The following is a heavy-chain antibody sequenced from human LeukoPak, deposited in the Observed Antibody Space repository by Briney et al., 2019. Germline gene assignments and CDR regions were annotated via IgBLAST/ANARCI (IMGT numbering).Heavy chain of an antibody. V-gene: IGHV3-21*01. J-gene: IGHJ4*02. CDR3: ARDVERLAQMPYYFDY. Sequence: GGSLRLSCAASGFTFSSYSMNWVRQAPGKGLEWVSSISSSSSYIYYADSVKGRFTISRDNAKSSLYLQMDSLRAEDTAVYYCARDVERLAQMPYYFDYWGQGTLVTVSS. CDR2: ISSSSSYI. D-gene: IGHD1-1*01. CDR1: GFTFSSYS.